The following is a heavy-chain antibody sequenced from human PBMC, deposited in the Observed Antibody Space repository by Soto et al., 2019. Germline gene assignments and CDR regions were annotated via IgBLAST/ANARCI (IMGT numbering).Heavy chain of an antibody. CDR3: VRYYDFRTGYGYSGAAPDSYYYGMDV. J-gene: IGHJ6*02. Sequence: PGGSLRLSCAGSGFTFSNYWMHWVRQAPGKGLVWVSRINSDGTNIRYADSVKGRFTISRDNAKNTLYLQMNSLRAEDTAVYHCVRYYDFRTGYGYSGAAPDSYYYGMDVWGQGTSVTVSS. D-gene: IGHD3-3*01. CDR2: INSDGTNI. V-gene: IGHV3-74*01. CDR1: GFTFSNYW.